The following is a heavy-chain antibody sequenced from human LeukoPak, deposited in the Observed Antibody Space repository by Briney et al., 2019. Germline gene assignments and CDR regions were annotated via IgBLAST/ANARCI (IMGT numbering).Heavy chain of an antibody. CDR1: GFTFSSYS. CDR2: IGGGSSSI. J-gene: IGHJ3*02. Sequence: GVSLRPSCAASGFTFSSYSMNWVRQAPGKGLEWVSSIGGGSSSIYYAASVKGRFTTSRDNAKNSVYLQMNSLRAEDNAVSYYARANSGGYAEAFDIWGQGTMVTVSS. V-gene: IGHV3-21*01. D-gene: IGHD1-26*01. CDR3: ARANSGGYAEAFDI.